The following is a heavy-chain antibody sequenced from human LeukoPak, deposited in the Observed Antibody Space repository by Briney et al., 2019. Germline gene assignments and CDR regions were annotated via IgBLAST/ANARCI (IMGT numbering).Heavy chain of an antibody. CDR1: GYTFTGYY. CDR3: ARDRKILYPFDY. CDR2: INPNSGGT. J-gene: IGHJ4*02. V-gene: IGHV1-2*02. D-gene: IGHD2-8*01. Sequence: ASVKVSFKASGYTFTGYYMHWVRQAPGQGLEWMGWINPNSGGTNFAQEFQGRVTMTRDTSISTAYMELSRLRSDATAVYYCARDRKILYPFDYWGQGTLVTVSS.